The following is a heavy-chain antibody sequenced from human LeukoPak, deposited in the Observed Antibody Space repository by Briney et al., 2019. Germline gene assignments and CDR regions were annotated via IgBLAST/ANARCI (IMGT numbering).Heavy chain of an antibody. CDR1: GDSISSGGYY. CDR2: IYYSGST. V-gene: IGHV4-31*03. CDR3: ARDYGDYAFDY. D-gene: IGHD4-17*01. Sequence: SETLSLTCTVSGDSISSGGYYWSWIRQHPGKGLEWIGYIYYSGSTYYNPSLKSRVTISVDTSKNQFSPKLSSVTAADTAVYYCARDYGDYAFDYWGQGTLVTVSS. J-gene: IGHJ4*02.